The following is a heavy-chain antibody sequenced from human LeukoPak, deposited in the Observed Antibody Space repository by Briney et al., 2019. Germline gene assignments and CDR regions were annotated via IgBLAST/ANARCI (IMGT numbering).Heavy chain of an antibody. J-gene: IGHJ4*02. CDR3: IKSAYYAGSGRYYDY. Sequence: GGSLRLSCAASGFSFSNYWMHWVRQAPGKGLVWVSRIQTDGSRTNYADSVEGRFTISRDNAKDTLYLQMNSLRVEDTAVYYCIKSAYYAGSGRYYDYWGQGTLVTVSS. V-gene: IGHV3-74*01. CDR1: GFSFSNYW. CDR2: IQTDGSRT. D-gene: IGHD3-22*01.